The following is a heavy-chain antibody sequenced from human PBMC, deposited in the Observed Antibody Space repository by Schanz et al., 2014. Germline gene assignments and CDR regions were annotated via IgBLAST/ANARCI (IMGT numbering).Heavy chain of an antibody. CDR2: MSYNGNT. J-gene: IGHJ4*02. CDR1: GYPFSNYG. D-gene: IGHD6-13*01. V-gene: IGHV1-18*01. Sequence: QVQLVQSGAEVKKPGASVKVSCKASGYPFSNYGISWLRQAPGQGFEWMAWMSYNGNTKYAQSLQGRVTVTRDTSTSTSYMELSSLRSEDTAVYYCARDGEAAADCDYWGQGTLVTVSS. CDR3: ARDGEAAADCDY.